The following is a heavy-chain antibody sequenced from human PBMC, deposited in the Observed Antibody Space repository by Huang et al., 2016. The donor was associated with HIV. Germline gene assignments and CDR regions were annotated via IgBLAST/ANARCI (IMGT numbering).Heavy chain of an antibody. D-gene: IGHD4-17*01. V-gene: IGHV3-49*03. CDR2: VRSKALGGAS. J-gene: IGHJ6*03. CDR1: GFIFNVFE. Sequence: QLVESGGDSVQSGRSLRLSCRGSGFIFNVFEINWLRQSRGKGLEWRGFVRSKALGGASKSAPSVKDRFTVSRDEAKNVAFLQMDNLQGDDTAIYYCSPSGDDYFYFYMDVWGNGTTVIVS. CDR3: SPSGDDYFYFYMDV.